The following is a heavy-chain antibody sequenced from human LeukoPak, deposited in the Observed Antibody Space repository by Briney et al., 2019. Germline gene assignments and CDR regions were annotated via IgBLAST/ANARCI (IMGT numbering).Heavy chain of an antibody. J-gene: IGHJ4*01. CDR2: IGGRDGGT. CDR1: GFIFSNYA. D-gene: IGHD4-11*01. Sequence: GGSLRLSCAASGFIFSNYAMSWVRQAPGKGLEWVSAIGGRDGGTYYADSVKGRFTVSRDDPKNTLYLQMNTLRVEDTAVYYCAKWGDYDNSPGSYHPDYWAHGTLVIVSS. V-gene: IGHV3-23*01. CDR3: AKWGDYDNSPGSYHPDY.